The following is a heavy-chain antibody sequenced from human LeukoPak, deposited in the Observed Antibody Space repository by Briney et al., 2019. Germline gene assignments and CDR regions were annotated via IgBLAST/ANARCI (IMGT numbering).Heavy chain of an antibody. D-gene: IGHD3-10*01. J-gene: IGHJ4*02. CDR3: AKAWHLWSLNFDY. Sequence: GGSLRLSCAASGFTFSRYAMSWVRQAPGKGLEWVSAISGSGGSTYYADSVKGRFTISRDNSKNTLYLQMNSLRAEDTAVYYCAKAWHLWSLNFDYWGQGTLVTVSS. CDR1: GFTFSRYA. CDR2: ISGSGGST. V-gene: IGHV3-23*01.